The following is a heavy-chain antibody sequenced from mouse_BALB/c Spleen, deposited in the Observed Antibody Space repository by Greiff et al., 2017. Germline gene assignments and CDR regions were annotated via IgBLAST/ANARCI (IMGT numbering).Heavy chain of an antibody. D-gene: IGHD3-1*01. V-gene: IGHV1S34*01. CDR3: AASLGTGYAMDY. J-gene: IGHJ4*01. CDR1: GYSFTGYY. CDR2: ISCYNGAT. Sequence: LVKTGASVKISCKASGYSFTGYYMHWVKQSHGKSLEWIGYISCYNGATSYNQKFKGKATFTVDTSSSTAYMQFNSLTSEDSAVYYCAASLGTGYAMDYWGQGTSVTVSS.